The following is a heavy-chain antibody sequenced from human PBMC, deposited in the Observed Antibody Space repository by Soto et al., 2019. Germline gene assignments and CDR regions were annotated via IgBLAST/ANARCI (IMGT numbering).Heavy chain of an antibody. CDR2: IWYDGSNK. Sequence: QVQVVESGGGVVQPGRSLRLSCAASGFTFSSYGMHWVRQAPGKGLEWVALIWYDGSNKYHADSVKGRFTISRDNSKHTLYLEINGLRAADTAVYYCATDKLHYDGYLPCYGRGVWGQGTTVTGAS. CDR1: GFTFSSYG. V-gene: IGHV3-33*01. D-gene: IGHD3-10*01. CDR3: ATDKLHYDGYLPCYGRGV. J-gene: IGHJ6*02.